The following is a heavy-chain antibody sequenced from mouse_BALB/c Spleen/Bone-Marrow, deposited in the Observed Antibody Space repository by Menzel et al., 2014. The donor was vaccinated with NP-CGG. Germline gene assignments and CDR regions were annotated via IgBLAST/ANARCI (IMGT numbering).Heavy chain of an antibody. CDR3: ARGGITTVVPYSMDY. J-gene: IGHJ4*01. D-gene: IGHD1-1*01. Sequence: QVQLQQSGAELVRPGTSVKVSCKASGYAFTNYLIEWVKQRPGQGLEWIGVIDPRSGGTDYNEKFKGKAPLTADKSSSTAYMQLNSLTSGDSAVYFCARGGITTVVPYSMDYWCQGTSVTVSS. CDR2: IDPRSGGT. V-gene: IGHV1-54*03. CDR1: GYAFTNYL.